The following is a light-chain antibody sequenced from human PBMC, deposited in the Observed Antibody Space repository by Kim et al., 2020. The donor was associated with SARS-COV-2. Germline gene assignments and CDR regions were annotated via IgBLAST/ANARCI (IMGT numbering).Light chain of an antibody. J-gene: IGKJ2*01. CDR1: QSVGSN. Sequence: VSPGERATLSCRASQSVGSNLAGYQQIPGQAPRLLIYDASSRATGFPARFSGSGSETEFTLTISSLQSEDFTVYYCQQYKNWPYTFGQGTKLEI. CDR3: QQYKNWPYT. V-gene: IGKV3-15*01. CDR2: DAS.